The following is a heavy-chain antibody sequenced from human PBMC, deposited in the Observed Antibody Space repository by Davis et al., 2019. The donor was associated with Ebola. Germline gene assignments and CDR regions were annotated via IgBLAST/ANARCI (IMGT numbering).Heavy chain of an antibody. CDR2: MNPNSGNT. Sequence: AASVKVSCKASGYTFTSYDINWVRQATGQGLEWMGRMNPNSGNTGYAQKFQGRVTMTRNTSISTAYMELSRLRSDDTAVYYCARERSGTSNWFDPWGQGTLVTVSS. V-gene: IGHV1-8*01. J-gene: IGHJ5*02. CDR3: ARERSGTSNWFDP. D-gene: IGHD1-26*01. CDR1: GYTFTSYD.